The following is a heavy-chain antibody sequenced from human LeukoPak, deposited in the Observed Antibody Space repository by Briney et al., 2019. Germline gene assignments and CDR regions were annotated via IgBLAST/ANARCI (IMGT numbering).Heavy chain of an antibody. J-gene: IGHJ4*02. CDR3: ARVRSGYSHENYFDY. D-gene: IGHD5-18*01. CDR2: ISGSGSTI. CDR1: GFTFSNYE. Sequence: GGSLRLSCAASGFTFSNYEMNWVRQAPGKGLEWVSYISGSGSTIYYADSVKGRFTISRDNAKDSLYLQMNSQRAEDTAVYYCARVRSGYSHENYFDYWGQGTLVTVSS. V-gene: IGHV3-48*03.